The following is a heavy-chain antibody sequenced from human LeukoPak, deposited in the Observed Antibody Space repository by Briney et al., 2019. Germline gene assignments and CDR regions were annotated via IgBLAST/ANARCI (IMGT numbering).Heavy chain of an antibody. J-gene: IGHJ4*02. CDR3: ARVVGATAFDY. V-gene: IGHV4-59*12. CDR2: IYYSGNA. Sequence: SETLSLTCTVSGGSISSYSWSWIRQPPGKGLEWFGYIYYSGNAFYNPSLESRVTMSVDTSKNQFSLRLTSVTAADTAVYYCARVVGATAFDYWGQGTLVTVSS. CDR1: GGSISSYS. D-gene: IGHD1-26*01.